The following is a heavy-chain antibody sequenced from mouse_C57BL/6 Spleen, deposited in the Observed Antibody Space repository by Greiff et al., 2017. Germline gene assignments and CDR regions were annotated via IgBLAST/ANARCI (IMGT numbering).Heavy chain of an antibody. V-gene: IGHV1-81*01. CDR2: IYPRSGNT. D-gene: IGHD1-1*01. CDR3: ARSKDYGSRGAWFAY. J-gene: IGHJ3*01. CDR1: GYTFTSYG. Sequence: QVQLKESGAELARPGASVKLSCKASGYTFTSYGISWVKQRTGQGLEWIGEIYPRSGNTYYNEKFKGKATLTADKSSSTAFMELRSLTSEDSAVYFCARSKDYGSRGAWFAYWGQGTLVTVSA.